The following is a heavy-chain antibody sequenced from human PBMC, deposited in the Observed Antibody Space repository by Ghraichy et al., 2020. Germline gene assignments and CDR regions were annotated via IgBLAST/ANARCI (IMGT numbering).Heavy chain of an antibody. CDR3: ASTSSSSSPEHFQH. V-gene: IGHV5-10-1*01. D-gene: IGHD6-6*01. CDR1: GYSFTSYW. CDR2: IDPSDSYT. Sequence: GESLNISCKGSGYSFTSYWITWVRQVPGKGLEWMGRIDPSDSYTNYSPSFQGHVTISADKSISTAYLQWSSLKASDTAIYFCASTSSSSSPEHFQHWGQGTLVTVSS. J-gene: IGHJ1*01.